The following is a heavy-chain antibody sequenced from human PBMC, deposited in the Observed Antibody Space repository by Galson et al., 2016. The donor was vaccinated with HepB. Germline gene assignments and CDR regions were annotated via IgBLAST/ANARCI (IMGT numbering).Heavy chain of an antibody. D-gene: IGHD2-8*01. Sequence: SVKVSCKASGYTFVNNGLSWVRQAPGQGLEWMGWINTKNGITNYAQKVQGRVTLTTDTSTSTAYMELRSLRSEDTAVYYCARDSYGVGGGATLFDLWGQGTVVTVSS. CDR3: ARDSYGVGGGATLFDL. CDR2: INTKNGIT. J-gene: IGHJ3*01. CDR1: GYTFVNNG. V-gene: IGHV1-18*01.